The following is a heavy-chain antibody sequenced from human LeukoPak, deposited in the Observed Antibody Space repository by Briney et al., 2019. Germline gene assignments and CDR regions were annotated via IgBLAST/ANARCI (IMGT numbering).Heavy chain of an antibody. CDR1: GFTFTAFT. J-gene: IGHJ3*02. Sequence: GGSLRLSCAASGFTFTAFTINWVRQAPGKGLEWVSSISSSYAIYFSDSVKGRFTISRDNAKNSVYLHMNSLRAEDTAVYYCARDRHFVAFDIWGQGTMVTVSS. CDR2: ISSSYAI. V-gene: IGHV3-69-1*01. CDR3: ARDRHFVAFDI.